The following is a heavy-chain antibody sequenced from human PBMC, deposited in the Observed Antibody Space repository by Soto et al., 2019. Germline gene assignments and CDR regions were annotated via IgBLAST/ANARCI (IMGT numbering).Heavy chain of an antibody. CDR3: ARLMTIYSYYMDV. Sequence: EVHPVESGGTLFQPGGSLRLSCSVSGFSVSNTYMTWVRQTPGRGLEWVSLIYSGGTPYYADSVKGRFTISRDSSENKLYLQMDSLRTEDTAVYFCARLMTIYSYYMDVWGKGTPVTVSS. CDR1: GFSVSNTY. CDR2: IYSGGTP. D-gene: IGHD2-8*01. J-gene: IGHJ6*03. V-gene: IGHV3-53*01.